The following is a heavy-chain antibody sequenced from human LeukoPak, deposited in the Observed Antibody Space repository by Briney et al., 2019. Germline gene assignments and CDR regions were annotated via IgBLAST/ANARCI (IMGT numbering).Heavy chain of an antibody. CDR1: GFTFSNYD. D-gene: IGHD6-13*01. CDR3: ARVTFSSSWYYFDY. Sequence: GGSLRLSCAASGFTFSNYDMHWVRQSSGTGLEWVSAIASTGGTYLSGSVKGRFSISRENAKNSLYLEMNSLRAGDTAVYYCARVTFSSSWYYFDYWGQGTLVTVSS. V-gene: IGHV3-13*04. CDR2: IASTGGT. J-gene: IGHJ4*02.